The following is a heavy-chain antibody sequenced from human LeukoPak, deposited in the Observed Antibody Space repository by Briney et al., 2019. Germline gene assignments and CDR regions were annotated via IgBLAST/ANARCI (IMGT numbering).Heavy chain of an antibody. Sequence: SETLSLTCTVSGGSINNYYWSWLRQPPGKGLEWIGYIFYSGSTNYNPSLKSRVTISVDTSKNQFSLKLSSVTAADTAVYYCARSSRRYFDYWGQGTLVTVSS. CDR3: ARSSRRYFDY. CDR1: GGSINNYY. J-gene: IGHJ4*02. V-gene: IGHV4-59*12. D-gene: IGHD2/OR15-2a*01. CDR2: IFYSGST.